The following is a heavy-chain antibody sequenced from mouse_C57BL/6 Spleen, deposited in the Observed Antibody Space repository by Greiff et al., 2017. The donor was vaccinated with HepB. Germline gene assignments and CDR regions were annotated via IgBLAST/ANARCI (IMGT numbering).Heavy chain of an antibody. CDR2: IYPGDGDT. Sequence: VQRVESGPELVKPGASVKISCKASGYAFSSSWMNWVKQRPGKGLEWIGRIYPGDGDTNYNGKFKGKATLTADKSSSTAYMQLSSLTSEDSAVYFCARSGDYYGSDFDYWGQGTTLTVSS. CDR1: GYAFSSSW. J-gene: IGHJ2*01. V-gene: IGHV1-82*01. D-gene: IGHD1-1*01. CDR3: ARSGDYYGSDFDY.